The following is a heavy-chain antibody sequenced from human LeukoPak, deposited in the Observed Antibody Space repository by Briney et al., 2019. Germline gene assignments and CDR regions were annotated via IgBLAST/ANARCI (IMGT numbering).Heavy chain of an antibody. V-gene: IGHV3-30-3*01. CDR2: ISYDGSNK. Sequence: GGSLRLSCAASGFTFSSYAMHWVRQAPGKGLEWVAVISYDGSNKYYADSVKGRFTISRDNSKNTLYLQVNSLRAEDTAVYYCAKGGKWDVTPFDYWGQGTLDTVSS. J-gene: IGHJ4*02. CDR3: AKGGKWDVTPFDY. D-gene: IGHD1-26*01. CDR1: GFTFSSYA.